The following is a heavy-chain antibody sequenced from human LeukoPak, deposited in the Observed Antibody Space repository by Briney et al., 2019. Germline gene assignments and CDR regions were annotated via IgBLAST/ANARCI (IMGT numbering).Heavy chain of an antibody. CDR3: ARDLYDSSGFNWFDP. Sequence: GGSLRLSCAASGFTFSSYWMSWVRQAPVKGLEWVANIKQDGSEKYYVDSVKGRFTISRDNAKNSLYLQMNSLRAEDTAVYYCARDLYDSSGFNWFDPWGQGTLVTVSS. CDR1: GFTFSSYW. CDR2: IKQDGSEK. D-gene: IGHD5/OR15-5a*01. V-gene: IGHV3-7*01. J-gene: IGHJ5*02.